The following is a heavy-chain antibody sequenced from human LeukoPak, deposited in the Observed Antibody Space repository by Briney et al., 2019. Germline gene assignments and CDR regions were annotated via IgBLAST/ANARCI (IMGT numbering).Heavy chain of an antibody. CDR1: GFTFSSYG. D-gene: IGHD1-14*01. V-gene: IGHV3-23*01. J-gene: IGHJ6*03. Sequence: GGSLRLSCAASGFTFSSYGMSWVRQAPGKGLEWVSAISGSGGSTYYADSVKGRFTISRDNSKNTLYLQMNSLRAEDTAVYYCAKEIGRYYYYYYMDVWGKGTTVTVSS. CDR3: AKEIGRYYYYYYMDV. CDR2: ISGSGGST.